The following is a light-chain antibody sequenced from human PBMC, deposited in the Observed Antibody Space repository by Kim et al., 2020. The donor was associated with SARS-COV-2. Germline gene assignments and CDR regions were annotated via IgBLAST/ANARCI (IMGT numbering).Light chain of an antibody. CDR3: QQTASFPIT. CDR2: AAS. Sequence: ASIGDRLAIHWRASQGVGSWLAWYQQRPGKAPELLIFAASSLQSGVPSRFSGSGSGTDFTLTISSLQPEDFATYYCQQTASFPITFGQGTRLEIK. V-gene: IGKV1-12*01. J-gene: IGKJ5*01. CDR1: QGVGSW.